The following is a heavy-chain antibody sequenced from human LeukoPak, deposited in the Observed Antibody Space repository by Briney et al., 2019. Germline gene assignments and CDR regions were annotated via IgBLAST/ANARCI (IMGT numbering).Heavy chain of an antibody. CDR3: ARARGTMIVEY. J-gene: IGHJ4*02. D-gene: IGHD3-22*01. V-gene: IGHV4-30-4*08. CDR2: IYYSGST. CDR1: GGSISSGGYF. Sequence: PSETLSLTCTVSGGSISSGGYFWSWIRQPPGKGLEWIGYIYYSGSTYYNPSLKSRVTISVDTSKNQFSLKLSSVTAADTAVYYCARARGTMIVEYWGQGTLVTVSS.